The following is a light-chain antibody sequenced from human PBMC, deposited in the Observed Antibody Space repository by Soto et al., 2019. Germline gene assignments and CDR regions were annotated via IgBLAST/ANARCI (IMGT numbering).Light chain of an antibody. J-gene: IGKJ5*01. CDR3: QQHSNWPST. V-gene: IGKV3-11*01. Sequence: EIVLTQSPATLSLSPWERATLSCRASQSVSSYLAWYQQKPGQAPRLLIYDASNRATGIPARFSGSGSGTDFTLTISSLEPEDFAVYYCQQHSNWPSTFGQGTRLEIK. CDR1: QSVSSY. CDR2: DAS.